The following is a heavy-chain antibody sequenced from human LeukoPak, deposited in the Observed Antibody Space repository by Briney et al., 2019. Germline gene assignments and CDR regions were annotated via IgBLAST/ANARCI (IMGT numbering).Heavy chain of an antibody. Sequence: GGSLRLSCAASGFTFSSYWMSWVRQAPGKGLEWVAHIKQDGSEKYYVDSVKGRFTISRDNAKNSLYLQMNSLRAEDTAVYYCAREEGYCSSTSCYRRSYYFDYWGQGTLVTVSS. V-gene: IGHV3-7*01. CDR2: IKQDGSEK. CDR3: AREEGYCSSTSCYRRSYYFDY. CDR1: GFTFSSYW. D-gene: IGHD2-2*02. J-gene: IGHJ4*02.